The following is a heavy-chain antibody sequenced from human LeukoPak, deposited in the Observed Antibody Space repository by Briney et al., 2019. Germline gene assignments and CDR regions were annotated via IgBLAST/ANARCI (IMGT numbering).Heavy chain of an antibody. CDR1: GFTFTSYS. CDR2: ISSSSSYI. V-gene: IGHV3-21*06. CDR3: VRSMRGGERGAFDY. Sequence: PGGSLRLSCAASGFTFTSYSMNWVRQAPGKGLEWVSSISSSSSYIYYADSVKGRFTVSRDNSQNTVYLQMNGLRTEDTAVYYCVRSMRGGERGAFDYWGQGALVTVSS. J-gene: IGHJ4*02. D-gene: IGHD2-21*01.